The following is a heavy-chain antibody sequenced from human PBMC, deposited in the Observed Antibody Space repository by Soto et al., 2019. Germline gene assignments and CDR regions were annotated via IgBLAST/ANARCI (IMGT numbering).Heavy chain of an antibody. J-gene: IGHJ6*02. CDR2: IVPAFGTP. Sequence: QVQLVQSGAEVKKPGSSVKVSCRASGGTFSNYAISWVRQAPGQGLEWMGGIVPAFGTPNYAQNLQGRITITADASTTTVYMDLSSLRSEATAFYYWARGATIFGVAAYSYYEMEVWGQGPTVTVSS. V-gene: IGHV1-69*01. D-gene: IGHD3-3*01. CDR3: ARGATIFGVAAYSYYEMEV. CDR1: GGTFSNYA.